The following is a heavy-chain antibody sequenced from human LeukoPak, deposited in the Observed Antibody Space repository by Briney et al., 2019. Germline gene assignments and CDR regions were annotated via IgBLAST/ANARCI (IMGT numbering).Heavy chain of an antibody. Sequence: GGSLRLSCAASGFTFSTYWMTWVRQAPGKGREWVANINQDGSEKYYVDSVKGRFTISRDNAKNSLYLQMNSLEAEDTAVYYCARVGGFYDSSGYYLSQFDYWGQGTLVTVSS. J-gene: IGHJ4*02. CDR1: GFTFSTYW. CDR3: ARVGGFYDSSGYYLSQFDY. D-gene: IGHD3-22*01. CDR2: INQDGSEK. V-gene: IGHV3-7*01.